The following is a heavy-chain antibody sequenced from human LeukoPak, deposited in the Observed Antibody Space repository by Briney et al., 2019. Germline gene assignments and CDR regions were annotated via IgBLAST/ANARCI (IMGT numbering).Heavy chain of an antibody. D-gene: IGHD5-18*01. Sequence: KLQGRVTVTTDTSTSTAYMELRSLTSDDTAVYYCATDFGYSYGYFDYWGQGTLVTVSS. V-gene: IGHV1-18*01. J-gene: IGHJ4*02. CDR3: ATDFGYSYGYFDY.